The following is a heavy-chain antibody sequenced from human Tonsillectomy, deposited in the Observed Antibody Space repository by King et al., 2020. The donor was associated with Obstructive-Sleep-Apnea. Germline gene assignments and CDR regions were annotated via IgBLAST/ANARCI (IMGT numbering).Heavy chain of an antibody. CDR3: AKDRKNIAVAGTDL. Sequence: VQLVESGGGLVQPGGSLRLSCAASGFTFSSYAMSWVRQAPGKGLEWISGISCSGGSTYYADSVKGRFTISRDNSKNTLYLQMNSLRAEDTAVYYCAKDRKNIAVAGTDLWGQGTLVTVSS. CDR1: GFTFSSYA. D-gene: IGHD6-19*01. V-gene: IGHV3-23*04. J-gene: IGHJ4*02. CDR2: ISCSGGST.